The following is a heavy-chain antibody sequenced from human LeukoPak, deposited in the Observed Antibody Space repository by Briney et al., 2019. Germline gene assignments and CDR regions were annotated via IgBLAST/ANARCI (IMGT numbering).Heavy chain of an antibody. D-gene: IGHD3-10*01. V-gene: IGHV3-21*01. Sequence: GGSLRLSCAASGFTFSSYSMNWVRQIPGKGLEWVSSISSSIGYIYYADSVRGRFTISRDNAKNSLYLQMNSLRAEDTAVYYCARDLVRGVTHYFGMDVWGQGTTVTVSS. CDR3: ARDLVRGVTHYFGMDV. CDR2: ISSSIGYI. J-gene: IGHJ6*02. CDR1: GFTFSSYS.